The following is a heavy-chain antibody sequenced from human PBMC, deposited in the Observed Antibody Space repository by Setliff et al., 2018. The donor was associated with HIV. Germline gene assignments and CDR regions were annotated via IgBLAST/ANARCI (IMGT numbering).Heavy chain of an antibody. CDR1: GFTFSRYW. CDR2: INQDGGQK. J-gene: IGHJ4*02. CDR3: ARDYWVAGLDY. Sequence: GGSLRLSCADSGFTFSRYWMSWVRQAPGKGLEWVASINQDGGQKNYVDSLKGRFTISRDTAKNSLYLQMNSLSVEDTAVYYCARDYWVAGLDYWGQGTLVTVSS. D-gene: IGHD6-19*01. V-gene: IGHV3-7*01.